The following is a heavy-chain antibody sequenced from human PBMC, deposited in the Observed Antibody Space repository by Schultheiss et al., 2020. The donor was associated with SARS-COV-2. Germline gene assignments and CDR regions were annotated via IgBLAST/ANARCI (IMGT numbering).Heavy chain of an antibody. CDR1: GGSIGSGNFY. D-gene: IGHD3-3*01. V-gene: IGHV4-61*01. CDR2: IYYSGST. CDR3: ARGGTIFGVVSWFDP. Sequence: SQTLSLTCTVSGGSIGSGNFYWSWIRQPPGKGLEWIGYIYYSGSTNYNPSLKSRVTISVDTSKNQFSLKLSSVTAADTAVYYCARGGTIFGVVSWFDPWGQGTLVTVSS. J-gene: IGHJ5*02.